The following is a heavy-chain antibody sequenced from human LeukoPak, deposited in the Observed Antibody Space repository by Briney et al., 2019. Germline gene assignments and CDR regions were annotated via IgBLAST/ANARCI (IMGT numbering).Heavy chain of an antibody. CDR2: IYYSGST. J-gene: IGHJ3*02. V-gene: IGHV4-59*08. D-gene: IGHD2-8*02. CDR3: ARHRRALLAFDI. Sequence: SETLSLNCTVSGGSISSYYWSWLRQPPGKGLVWIGYIYYSGSTNYNPSLKSRVTISVDTSKNQFSLKLSSVTAADTAVYYCARHRRALLAFDIWGQGTMVTVSS. CDR1: GGSISSYY.